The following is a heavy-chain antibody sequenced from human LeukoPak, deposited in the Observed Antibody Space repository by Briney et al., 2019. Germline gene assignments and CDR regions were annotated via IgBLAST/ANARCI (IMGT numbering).Heavy chain of an antibody. J-gene: IGHJ5*02. CDR2: ISAYNGNT. V-gene: IGHV1-18*01. D-gene: IGHD3-16*02. CDR1: GSTFSSYG. Sequence: ASVKVSCKTSGSTFSSYGINWVRQAPGQGLEWMGWISAYNGNTNYGQKLQGRVTMTTDTSTSTVYLELRSLRSDDTAVYYCARERGSYVGILRLGELSLPPRHNWFDPWGQGTLVTVSS. CDR3: ARERGSYVGILRLGELSLPPRHNWFDP.